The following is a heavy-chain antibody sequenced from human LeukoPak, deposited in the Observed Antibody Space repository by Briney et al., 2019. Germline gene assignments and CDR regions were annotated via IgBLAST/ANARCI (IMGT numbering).Heavy chain of an antibody. CDR3: ARAPESQYYFDY. V-gene: IGHV1-2*02. CDR1: GYTFTGYY. J-gene: IGHJ4*02. Sequence: AAVKVSCKASGYTFTGYYMHWVRRAPGQGLELMGWINPNSGYTNYAQKFQGRVTMTRDTSISTAYMELSSLRSDDTAVYFCARAPESQYYFDYWGQGTLVTVSS. CDR2: INPNSGYT.